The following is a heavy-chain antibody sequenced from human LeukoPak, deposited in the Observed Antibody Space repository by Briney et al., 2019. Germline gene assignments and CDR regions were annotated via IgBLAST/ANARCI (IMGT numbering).Heavy chain of an antibody. D-gene: IGHD6-13*01. CDR3: AGVAAADYFDY. Sequence: ASVKVSCKASGYTFTSYGISWVRQAPGQGLEWMGWINPYNGNTNYAQKLQGRVTMTTDTSTSTAYMELRSLRSDDTAVYYCAGVAAADYFDYWGQGTLVTVSS. J-gene: IGHJ4*02. CDR1: GYTFTSYG. CDR2: INPYNGNT. V-gene: IGHV1-18*01.